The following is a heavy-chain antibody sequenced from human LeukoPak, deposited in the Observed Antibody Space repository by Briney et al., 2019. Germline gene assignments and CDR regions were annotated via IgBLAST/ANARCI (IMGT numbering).Heavy chain of an antibody. CDR2: IYYSGST. D-gene: IGHD3-16*02. J-gene: IGHJ4*02. V-gene: IGHV4-59*01. Sequence: SETLSLTCTVSGGSISSYYWSWIRQPPGKGLEWIGYIYYSGSTNYNPSLKSRVTISVDTSKNQFSLKLSSVTAADTAVYYCARVSPDDDYVWGSYRLDYWGQGTLVTVSS. CDR1: GGSISSYY. CDR3: ARVSPDDDYVWGSYRLDY.